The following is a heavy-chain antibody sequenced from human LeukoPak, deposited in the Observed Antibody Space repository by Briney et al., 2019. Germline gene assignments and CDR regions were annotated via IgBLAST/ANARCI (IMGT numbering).Heavy chain of an antibody. J-gene: IGHJ3*02. CDR3: ARESGSSGAFDI. CDR2: IYYSGST. D-gene: IGHD6-6*01. V-gene: IGHV4-59*01. CDR1: GGSISSYY. Sequence: SETLSLTCTVSGGSISSYYWSWIRQPPGKGLEWIGYIYYSGSTNYNPSLKSRVTISVDTSKNQFSLKLSSVTAADTAVYYCARESGSSGAFDIWGQGTMVTVSS.